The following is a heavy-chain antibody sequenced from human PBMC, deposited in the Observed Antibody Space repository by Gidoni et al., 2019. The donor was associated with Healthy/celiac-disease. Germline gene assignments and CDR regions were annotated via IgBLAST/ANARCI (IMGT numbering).Heavy chain of an antibody. Sequence: QLQLQESGPGLVKPSETLSLTCTASGGSISSSSYSWGWFRQPPGKGLEWIGSIYYSGSTNHNPSLKSRVTISVDTSKNQFSLKLSSVTAADTAVYYCARANLDYGDYYFDYWGQGTLVTVSS. J-gene: IGHJ4*02. D-gene: IGHD4-17*01. CDR3: ARANLDYGDYYFDY. CDR2: IYYSGST. V-gene: IGHV4-39*01. CDR1: GGSISSSSYS.